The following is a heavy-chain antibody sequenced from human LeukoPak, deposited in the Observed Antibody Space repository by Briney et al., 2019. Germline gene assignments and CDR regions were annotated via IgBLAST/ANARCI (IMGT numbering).Heavy chain of an antibody. V-gene: IGHV3-74*01. CDR2: MNTDGSTT. Sequence: GGSLRLSCEASGFTFSSYWMHWVRQAPGMGLVWVSRMNTDGSTTNYADSVKGRFTISRDNAKNTLFLQMNSLRAEDTAVYYCARDLYWGQPDYWGRGTLVTVSS. CDR3: ARDLYWGQPDY. CDR1: GFTFSSYW. J-gene: IGHJ4*02. D-gene: IGHD7-27*01.